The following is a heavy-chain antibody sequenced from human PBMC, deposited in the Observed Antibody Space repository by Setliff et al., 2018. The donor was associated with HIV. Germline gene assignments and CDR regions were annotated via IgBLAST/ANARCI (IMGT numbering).Heavy chain of an antibody. CDR1: GGSISSHY. J-gene: IGHJ4*02. CDR2: IYYSGST. CDR3: ARVQPGEWVDY. V-gene: IGHV4-59*11. Sequence: SETLSLTCNVSGGSISSHYWSWIRQPPGKGLEWIGYIYYSGSTNYNPSLKSRVTVSVDASKNQFSLKLSSVTAADTAVYYCARVQPGEWVDYWGQGTLV. D-gene: IGHD2-2*01.